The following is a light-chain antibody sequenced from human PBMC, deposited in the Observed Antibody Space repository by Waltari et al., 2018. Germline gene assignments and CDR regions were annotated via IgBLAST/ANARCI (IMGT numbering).Light chain of an antibody. CDR2: WAS. J-gene: IGKJ1*01. Sequence: DIVMTQSPDSLAVSLGERATINCKSSQSVLYSSTNKNYLAWYQQKPGQPPKLLICWASIRESGVPDRFSGSGSGTDFTLTISSLQAEDVAVYYCQQYYSTPPTFGQGTKVEIK. CDR1: QSVLYSSTNKNY. CDR3: QQYYSTPPT. V-gene: IGKV4-1*01.